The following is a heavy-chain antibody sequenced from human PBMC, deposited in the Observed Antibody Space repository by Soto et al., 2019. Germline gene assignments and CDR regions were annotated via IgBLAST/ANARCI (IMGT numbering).Heavy chain of an antibody. CDR1: GFTFTNYW. Sequence: GCLRLSCAASGFTFTNYWMHWVRQVPGKGLVWVSRIDGVGTGTSYSDSVRGRFTISRDNAENTLYLQMNSLRAEDTAVYYCTTVFAYWGQGPPVPVSS. J-gene: IGHJ1*01. CDR3: TTVFAY. CDR2: IDGVGTGT. V-gene: IGHV3-74*01.